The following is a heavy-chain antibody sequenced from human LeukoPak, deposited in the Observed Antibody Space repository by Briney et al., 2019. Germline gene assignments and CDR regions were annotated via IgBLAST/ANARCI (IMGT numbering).Heavy chain of an antibody. CDR1: GGSFSGYY. D-gene: IGHD5-18*01. J-gene: IGHJ4*02. V-gene: IGHV4-34*01. Sequence: SETLSLTCAVYGGSFSGYYWSWIRQPPGKGLEWIGEINHSGSTNYNPSLKSRVTISVDTSKNQFSLKLSSVTAADTAVYYCARLPVDPAMELIDYWGQGTLVTVSS. CDR2: INHSGST. CDR3: ARLPVDPAMELIDY.